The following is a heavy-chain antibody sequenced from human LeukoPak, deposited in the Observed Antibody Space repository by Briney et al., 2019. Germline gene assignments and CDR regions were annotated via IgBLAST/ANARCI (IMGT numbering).Heavy chain of an antibody. V-gene: IGHV3-23*01. CDR3: ARGSYSSSWYFFDY. CDR1: GFTFSDYA. D-gene: IGHD6-13*01. J-gene: IGHJ4*02. CDR2: LSGPSLMT. Sequence: GGSLRLSCAASGFTFSDYAMSWVRQAPGKGLEWVSVLSGPSLMTYYADSVKGRFTISRDNSKNTLFLQMNSLRAEDTAVYYCARGSYSSSWYFFDYWGQGTLVTVSS.